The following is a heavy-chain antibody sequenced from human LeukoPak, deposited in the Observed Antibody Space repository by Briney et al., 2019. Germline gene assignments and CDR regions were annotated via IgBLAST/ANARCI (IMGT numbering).Heavy chain of an antibody. J-gene: IGHJ4*02. CDR2: INHSGST. V-gene: IGHV4-34*01. CDR3: ARDTYYYDSSGYRGFDY. CDR1: GGSFSGYY. Sequence: SETLSLTCAVYGGSFSGYYWSWIRQPPGTGLEWIGEINHSGSTNYNPSLKSRVTMSVDTSKNQFSLKLSSVTAADTAVYYCARDTYYYDSSGYRGFDYWGQGTLVTVSS. D-gene: IGHD3-22*01.